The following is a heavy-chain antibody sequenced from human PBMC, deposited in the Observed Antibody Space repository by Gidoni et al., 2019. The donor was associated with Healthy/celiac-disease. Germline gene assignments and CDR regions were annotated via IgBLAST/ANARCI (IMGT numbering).Heavy chain of an antibody. J-gene: IGHJ4*02. CDR1: GFTFSSYG. CDR3: ARVGGSGSYYFDY. CDR2: IWYDGSNK. V-gene: IGHV3-33*01. Sequence: QVQLVESGGGVVQPGRSLRLSCAASGFTFSSYGMHWVRQAPGKGLEWVAVIWYDGSNKYYADSVKGRFTISRDNSKNTLYLQMNSLRAEDTAVYYCARVGGSGSYYFDYWGQGTLVTVSS. D-gene: IGHD3-10*01.